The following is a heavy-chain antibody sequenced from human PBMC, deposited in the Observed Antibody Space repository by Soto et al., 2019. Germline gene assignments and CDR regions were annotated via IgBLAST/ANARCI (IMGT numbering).Heavy chain of an antibody. CDR2: ISGGGRST. V-gene: IGHV3-23*01. J-gene: IGHJ6*02. D-gene: IGHD2-15*01. CDR1: GFTFSNYA. CDR3: ARGGSCYVGACYYGMDV. Sequence: EVQLLESGGGLVQPGGSLRLSCAASGFTFSNYAMSWVRQAPGKGLEWVSAISGGGRSTYYADSVKGRFAISRDNSKNTLYLQMNSLRAEDTAVYYCARGGSCYVGACYYGMDVWGQGTTVTVSS.